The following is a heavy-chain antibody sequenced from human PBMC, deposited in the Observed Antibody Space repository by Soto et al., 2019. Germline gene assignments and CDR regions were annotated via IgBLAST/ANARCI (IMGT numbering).Heavy chain of an antibody. J-gene: IGHJ6*02. D-gene: IGHD1-26*01. Sequence: ASVXVSCKACGYTFTSYAVQWVRQVPGQRLEWIGWINVDNGNTKYSQRFQGRVTFTRDTSASTAYMELSSLRAEDTAVYYCASDLIASGGYYKHGMDVWGQGTTVTVSS. CDR2: INVDNGNT. V-gene: IGHV1-3*01. CDR1: GYTFTSYA. CDR3: ASDLIASGGYYKHGMDV.